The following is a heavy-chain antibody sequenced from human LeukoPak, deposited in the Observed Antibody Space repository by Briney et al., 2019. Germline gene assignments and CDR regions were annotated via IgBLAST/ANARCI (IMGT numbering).Heavy chain of an antibody. CDR1: GFTFSSYA. V-gene: IGHV3-23*01. J-gene: IGHJ2*01. CDR3: AKDLSGYGTGYFDL. D-gene: IGHD5-12*01. CDR2: ISGSGGST. Sequence: TGGSLRLSCAASGFTFSSYAMSWVRQAPGKGLEWVSAISGSGGSTYYADSVKGRFTISRDNSKNTLYLQMNSLRAEDTAVYYCAKDLSGYGTGYFDLWGRGTLVTVSS.